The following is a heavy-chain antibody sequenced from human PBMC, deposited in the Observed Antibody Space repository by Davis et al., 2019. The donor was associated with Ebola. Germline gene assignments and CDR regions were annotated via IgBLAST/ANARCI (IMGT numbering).Heavy chain of an antibody. Sequence: AASVKVSCKASGYTFTSYGLSWVRQAPGQGLEWMGWITAYNGNTNYAQKLQGRVTMTTDTSTSTAYMELRSLRFYDTAVYYCARAIWGSGADYWGQGTLVTVSS. J-gene: IGHJ4*02. CDR1: GYTFTSYG. CDR3: ARAIWGSGADY. CDR2: ITAYNGNT. D-gene: IGHD3-16*01. V-gene: IGHV1-18*01.